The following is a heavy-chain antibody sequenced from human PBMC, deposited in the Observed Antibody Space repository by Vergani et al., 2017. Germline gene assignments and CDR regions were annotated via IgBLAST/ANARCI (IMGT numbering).Heavy chain of an antibody. D-gene: IGHD2-2*02. V-gene: IGHV3-33*01. Sequence: QVQLVESGGGVVQPGRSLTLSCVASRSTFKTYSMHWVRQAPGKGLEWVGLIYYDGSNAYFADSVKGRFTISRDNSKNTLYLQMSSLRAEDTAVYYCARDQVPAAIRLNVGNYMDVWGKGTTVIVSS. CDR2: IYYDGSNA. J-gene: IGHJ6*03. CDR3: ARDQVPAAIRLNVGNYMDV. CDR1: RSTFKTYS.